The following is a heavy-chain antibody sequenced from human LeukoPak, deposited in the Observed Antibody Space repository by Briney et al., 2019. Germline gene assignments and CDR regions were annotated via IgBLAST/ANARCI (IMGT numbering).Heavy chain of an antibody. D-gene: IGHD5-12*01. CDR1: GYSISSGYY. CDR2: IYHSGST. Sequence: SETLSLTCTVSGYSISSGYYWGWIRQPPGKGLEWIGSIYHSGSTNYNPSLKSRVTISVDTSKNQFSLKLSSVTAADTAVYYCARRAGVATLLRAAFDIWGQGTMVTVSS. CDR3: ARRAGVATLLRAAFDI. J-gene: IGHJ3*02. V-gene: IGHV4-38-2*02.